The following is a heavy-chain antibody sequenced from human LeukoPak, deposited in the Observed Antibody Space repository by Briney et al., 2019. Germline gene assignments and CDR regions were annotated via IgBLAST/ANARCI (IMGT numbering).Heavy chain of an antibody. D-gene: IGHD3-3*01. CDR1: GGTFSSYA. Sequence: ASVKVSCKASGGTFSSYAISWVRQAPGQGLEWMGGIIPIFGTANYAQKFQGRVTITADESTSTAYMELSRLRSDDTAVYYCARGYDFWSGKGRSTYYMDVWGKGTTVTVSS. J-gene: IGHJ6*03. V-gene: IGHV1-69*01. CDR2: IIPIFGTA. CDR3: ARGYDFWSGKGRSTYYMDV.